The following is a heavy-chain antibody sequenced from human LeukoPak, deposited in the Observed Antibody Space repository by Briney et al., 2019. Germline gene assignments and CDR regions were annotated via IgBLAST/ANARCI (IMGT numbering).Heavy chain of an antibody. J-gene: IGHJ6*02. CDR1: GFTFSSYA. CDR3: ARDKTMIVVVTYYYGMDV. CDR2: ISYDGSNK. D-gene: IGHD3-22*01. Sequence: GRSLRLSCAASGFTFSSYAMLWVRQAPGRGLEWVAVISYDGSNKYYADSVKGRFTISRDNSKNTLYLQMNSLKAEDTAVYYCARDKTMIVVVTYYYGMDVWGRGTRVSVSS. V-gene: IGHV3-30-3*01.